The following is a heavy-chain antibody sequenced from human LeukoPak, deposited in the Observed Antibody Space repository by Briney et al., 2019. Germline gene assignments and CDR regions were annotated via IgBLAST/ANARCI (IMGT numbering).Heavy chain of an antibody. Sequence: ASVKVSCKASGYTFGTYYLHWVRKAPGQGLQWMGIVIPNDGTTHYAQKFQGRVTMTRNTSISTAYMELSSLRSEDTAVYYCARGYDSSGQDYWGQGTLVTVSS. CDR2: VIPNDGTT. J-gene: IGHJ4*02. V-gene: IGHV1-46*01. D-gene: IGHD3-22*01. CDR3: ARGYDSSGQDY. CDR1: GYTFGTYY.